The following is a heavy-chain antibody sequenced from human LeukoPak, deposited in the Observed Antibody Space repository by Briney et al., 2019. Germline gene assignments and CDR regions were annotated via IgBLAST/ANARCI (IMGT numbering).Heavy chain of an antibody. CDR3: ASGRNEFFRIDY. CDR2: MYYSGSS. CDR1: GFTFSSYW. D-gene: IGHD3-3*01. V-gene: IGHV4-39*07. J-gene: IGHJ4*02. Sequence: GSLRLSCAASGFTFSSYWMSWVRQAPGKGLEWVGSMYYSGSSFYSPSLKSRVTISIDTSKNQFSLILSSVTAADTAVYYCASGRNEFFRIDYWGQGTLVTVSS.